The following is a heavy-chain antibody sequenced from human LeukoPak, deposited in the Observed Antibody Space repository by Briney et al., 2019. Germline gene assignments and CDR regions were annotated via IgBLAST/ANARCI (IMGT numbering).Heavy chain of an antibody. CDR3: ASNPEKSQLCSN. D-gene: IGHD5-18*01. CDR1: GGTFSSYA. V-gene: IGHV1-69*04. J-gene: IGHJ4*02. CDR2: IIPILGIA. Sequence: SVKVSCKAPGGTFSSYAISWVRQAPGQGLEWMGRIIPILGIANYAQKFQGRVTITADKSTSTAYMELSSLRSEDTAVYYCASNPEKSQLCSNWGQGTLVTVSS.